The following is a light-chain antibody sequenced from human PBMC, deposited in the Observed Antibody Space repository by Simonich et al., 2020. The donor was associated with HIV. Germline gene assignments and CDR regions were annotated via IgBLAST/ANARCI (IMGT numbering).Light chain of an antibody. CDR3: QQYYITPYT. CDR1: QSVLYNSNNKND. V-gene: IGKV4-1*01. CDR2: WAS. J-gene: IGKJ2*01. Sequence: DIVMTQSPDSLAVSLGERATINCKSSQSVLYNSNNKNDLAWYQQKPGQPPKLLIYWASTRESGVPDRFSGSGSGTDFTLTISSLQAEDVAVYYCQQYYITPYTFGQGTKLEI.